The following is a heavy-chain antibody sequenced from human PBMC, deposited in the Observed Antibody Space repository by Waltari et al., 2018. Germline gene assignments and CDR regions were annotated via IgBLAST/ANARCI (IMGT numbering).Heavy chain of an antibody. J-gene: IGHJ4*02. Sequence: QVQLVESGGGVVQPGGSLRLSCAASGFTFSSYGMHWVRQAPGKGLEWVAFIRYDGSNKYYADSVKGRFTISRDNSKNTLYLQMNSLRAEDTAVYYCAKDLATGTTRSFDYWGQGTLVTVSS. CDR1: GFTFSSYG. V-gene: IGHV3-30*02. CDR2: IRYDGSNK. CDR3: AKDLATGTTRSFDY. D-gene: IGHD1-7*01.